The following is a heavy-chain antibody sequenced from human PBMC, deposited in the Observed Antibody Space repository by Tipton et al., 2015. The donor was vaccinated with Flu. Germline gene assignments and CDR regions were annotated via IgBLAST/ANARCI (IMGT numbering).Heavy chain of an antibody. CDR1: GDSVSSNNAA. CDR2: TYYRSTWYS. Sequence: GLVKPSQTLSLTCAIIGDSVSSNNAAWNWIRQSPSRGLEWLGKTYYRSTWYSDYALSLKSRIAIKPDTSKSQFTLQLKSVSPEDTAVYYCARDEASGNLGYDSWGQGTLVTVSS. CDR3: ARDEASGNLGYDS. D-gene: IGHD1-26*01. V-gene: IGHV6-1*01. J-gene: IGHJ5*02.